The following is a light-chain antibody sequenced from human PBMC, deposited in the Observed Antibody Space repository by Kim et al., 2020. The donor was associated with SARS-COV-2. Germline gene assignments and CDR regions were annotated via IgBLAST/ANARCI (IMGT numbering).Light chain of an antibody. J-gene: IGKJ2*01. Sequence: LSPGERAPLSCRASQSVSSSYLAWYQQKPGQAPRLLIYGASSRATGIPDRFSGSGSGTDFTLTISRLEPEDFAVYYCQQYGSSAVTFGQGTKLEI. CDR3: QQYGSSAVT. V-gene: IGKV3-20*01. CDR1: QSVSSSY. CDR2: GAS.